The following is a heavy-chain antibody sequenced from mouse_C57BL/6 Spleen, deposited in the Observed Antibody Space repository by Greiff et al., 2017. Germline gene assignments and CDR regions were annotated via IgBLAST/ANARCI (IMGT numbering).Heavy chain of an antibody. CDR1: GYTFTDYY. CDR2: INPNNGGT. D-gene: IGHD1-1*01. Sequence: EVQLQQSGPELVKPGASVKISCKASGYTFTDYYMNWVKQSHGKSLEWIGDINPNNGGTSYNQKFKGKATLTVDKSSSTAYMELRSLTSEDSAVYYCARNYGNQYYFDYWGQGTTLTVSS. J-gene: IGHJ2*01. CDR3: ARNYGNQYYFDY. V-gene: IGHV1-26*01.